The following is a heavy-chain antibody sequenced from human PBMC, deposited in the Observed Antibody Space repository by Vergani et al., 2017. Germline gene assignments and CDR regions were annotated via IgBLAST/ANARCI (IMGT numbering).Heavy chain of an antibody. D-gene: IGHD3-9*01. CDR3: AREADEILTPDSSSSYYGMDV. J-gene: IGHJ6*02. V-gene: IGHV4-30-4*01. CDR2: IYYKGST. Sequence: QVPLQESGPGLVKPSQTLSLTCTVSGASITSSDHYLTWIRQPPGKGLEWIGYIYYKGSTHYNPSLKSRITISVDTSKNQVSLKLNSVTAAHTAVYYCAREADEILTPDSSSSYYGMDVWVQGTTVTVSS. CDR1: GASITSSDHY.